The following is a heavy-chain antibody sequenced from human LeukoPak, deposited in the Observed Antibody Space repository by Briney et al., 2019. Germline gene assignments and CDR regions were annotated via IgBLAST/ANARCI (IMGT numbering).Heavy chain of an antibody. D-gene: IGHD3-22*01. CDR2: IIPIFGTA. CDR3: ARALGGHYYDSSGYSAAFDY. Sequence: SVKVSCTASGGTFSSYAISWVRQAPGQGLEWMGGIIPIFGTANYAQKFQGRVTITADESTSTAYMELSSLRSEDTAVYYCARALGGHYYDSSGYSAAFDYWGQGTLVTVSS. J-gene: IGHJ4*02. CDR1: GGTFSSYA. V-gene: IGHV1-69*13.